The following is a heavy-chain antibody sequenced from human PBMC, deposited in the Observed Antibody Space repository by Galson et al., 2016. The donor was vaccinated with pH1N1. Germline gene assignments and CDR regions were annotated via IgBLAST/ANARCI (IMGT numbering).Heavy chain of an antibody. Sequence: SVKVSCKASGYTLTDYYIHWVRQAPGQGLEWMGRINLNSGATNYAQKFQGRVTMTMDTSISTAYMELSRLRSDDTAMFYCARPSYVDHHDDWSQGTLVTVSS. CDR1: GYTLTDYY. J-gene: IGHJ4*02. D-gene: IGHD4-17*01. CDR2: INLNSGAT. V-gene: IGHV1-2*06. CDR3: ARPSYVDHHDD.